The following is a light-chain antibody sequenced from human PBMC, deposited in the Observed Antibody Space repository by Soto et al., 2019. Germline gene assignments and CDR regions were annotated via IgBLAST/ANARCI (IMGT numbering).Light chain of an antibody. Sequence: EIVMTQSPAALSVSPGEEATLSCRASQGIGSTLAWYQQKPGQTPRLLIYDASTRAAGVPARFSGSGSGTDFTLAINSLQSEDFAVYYCQQHSNWPGLITLGQGTRLEIK. CDR3: QQHSNWPGLIT. CDR1: QGIGST. J-gene: IGKJ5*01. V-gene: IGKV3-15*01. CDR2: DAS.